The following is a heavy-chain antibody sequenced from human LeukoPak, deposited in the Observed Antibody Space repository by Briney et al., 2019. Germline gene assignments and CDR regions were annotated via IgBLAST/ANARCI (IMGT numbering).Heavy chain of an antibody. J-gene: IGHJ4*02. D-gene: IGHD6-13*01. CDR1: GFTFTSSA. CDR3: AGGGYCDVSSCLAPLFDW. Sequence: SVKVSCKASGFTFTSSAVQWVRQARGQRLEWIGWIVVGSGNTNYAQKFQERVTITRDMSTSTVYMELSSLRSEDTAVYYCAGGGYCDVSSCLAPLFDWWGQGTPVTVSS. V-gene: IGHV1-58*01. CDR2: IVVGSGNT.